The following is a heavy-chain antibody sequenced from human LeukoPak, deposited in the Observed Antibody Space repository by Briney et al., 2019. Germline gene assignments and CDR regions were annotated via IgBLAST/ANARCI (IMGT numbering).Heavy chain of an antibody. Sequence: AGRSLRLSCAASGFTFSSYGMHWVRQAPGKGLEWVAVISYDGSNEYYADSVKGRFTISRDNAKNSLYLQMNSLRVEDTAFYYCAKDNRRHYTSGPNPDSLHWGQGALVTVSS. V-gene: IGHV3-30*18. J-gene: IGHJ4*02. D-gene: IGHD6-19*01. CDR3: AKDNRRHYTSGPNPDSLH. CDR2: ISYDGSNE. CDR1: GFTFSSYG.